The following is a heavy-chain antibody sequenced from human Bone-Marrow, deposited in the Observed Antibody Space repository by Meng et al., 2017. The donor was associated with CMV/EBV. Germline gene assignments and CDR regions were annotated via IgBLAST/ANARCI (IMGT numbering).Heavy chain of an antibody. J-gene: IGHJ5*02. D-gene: IGHD4-17*01. Sequence: LSCTVSGGSISSSSYYWGWIRQPPGKGLEWIGSIYYSGSTYYNPSLKSRVTISVDTSKNQFSLKLSSVTAADTAVYYCARVPRYGARGWFDPWGQRTLVTVSS. V-gene: IGHV4-39*07. CDR1: GGSISSSSYY. CDR2: IYYSGST. CDR3: ARVPRYGARGWFDP.